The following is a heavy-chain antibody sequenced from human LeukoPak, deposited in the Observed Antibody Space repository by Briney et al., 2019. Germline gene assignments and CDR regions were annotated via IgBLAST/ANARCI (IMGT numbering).Heavy chain of an antibody. J-gene: IGHJ4*02. CDR1: GFIVSGDF. CDR2: IYSDGST. Sequence: GGSLILSCAASGFIVSGDFMSWVRQAPGKGLEWVSVIYSDGSTYYADSVKGRFTISRDNSKNTLDLQMTGLRAEDTAVYYCARERGRGRDSPWFDYWGQGTLVTVSS. V-gene: IGHV3-53*01. D-gene: IGHD1-26*01. CDR3: ARERGRGRDSPWFDY.